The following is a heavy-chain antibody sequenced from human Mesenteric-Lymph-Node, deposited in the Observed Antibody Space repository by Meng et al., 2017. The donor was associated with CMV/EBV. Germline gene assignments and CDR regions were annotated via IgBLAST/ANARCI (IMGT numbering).Heavy chain of an antibody. CDR2: IIPILGIA. CDR3: ARSSQYQLLLNYYFDY. CDR1: GGTFSSYT. D-gene: IGHD2-2*01. V-gene: IGHV1-69*10. J-gene: IGHJ4*02. Sequence: SVNVSCKASGGTFSSYTISWVRQAPGQGLEWMGGIIPILGIANYAQKFQGRVTITADKSTSTAYMELSSLRSEDTAVYYCARSSQYQLLLNYYFDYWGQGTLVTVSS.